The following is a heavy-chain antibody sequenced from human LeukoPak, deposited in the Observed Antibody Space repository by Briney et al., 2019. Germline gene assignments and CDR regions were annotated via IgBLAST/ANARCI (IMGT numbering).Heavy chain of an antibody. D-gene: IGHD3-9*01. CDR2: ISSSSSYI. J-gene: IGHJ4*02. CDR3: TKERRRDDILTGSFSD. V-gene: IGHV3-21*01. CDR1: GFTFSSYS. Sequence: GGSLRLSCAASGFTFSSYSMNWVRQAPGKGLEWVSSISSSSSYIYYADSVKGRFTISRDNSKNTLYLQMNSLRAEDTAVYYCTKERRRDDILTGSFSDWGQGILVTVSS.